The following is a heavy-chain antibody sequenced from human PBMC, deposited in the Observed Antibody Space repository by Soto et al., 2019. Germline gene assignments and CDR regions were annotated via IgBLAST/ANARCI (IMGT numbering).Heavy chain of an antibody. Sequence: HGESLKISCKGSGYSFTSYWISWVRQMPGKGLERMGRIDPSDSYTNYSPSFQGHVTISADKSISTAYLQWSSLKASDTAMYYCASSPRGYCSSTSCRELGNYYGMDVWGQGTTVTVSS. V-gene: IGHV5-10-1*01. CDR3: ASSPRGYCSSTSCRELGNYYGMDV. CDR1: GYSFTSYW. D-gene: IGHD2-2*01. CDR2: IDPSDSYT. J-gene: IGHJ6*02.